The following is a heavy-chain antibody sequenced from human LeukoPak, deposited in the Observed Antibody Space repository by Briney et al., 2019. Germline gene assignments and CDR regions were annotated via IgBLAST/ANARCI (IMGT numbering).Heavy chain of an antibody. CDR2: IYYSGST. Sequence: SETLSLTCTVSGGSISSYYWRWMRQPPGKGRVGIGYIYYSGSTNYNPSLKSRVTISVDTSKNQFSLKLSSVTAADTAVYYCARLGTVAYWYFDLWGRGTLVTVSS. CDR3: ARLGTVAYWYFDL. D-gene: IGHD4-17*01. CDR1: GGSISSYY. V-gene: IGHV4-59*08. J-gene: IGHJ2*01.